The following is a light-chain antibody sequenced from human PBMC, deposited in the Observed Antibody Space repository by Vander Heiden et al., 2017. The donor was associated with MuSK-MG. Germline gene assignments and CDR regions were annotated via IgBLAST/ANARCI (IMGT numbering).Light chain of an antibody. J-gene: IGKJ1*01. CDR2: AAS. Sequence: SVGDRVTITCRASQGISNSLAWYQQKPGKVPKLLIYAASTLQSGVPSRFSGSGSGTDFTLTISSRQPEDVATYYCQKYNSAPRRTFGQGTKVEIK. CDR3: QKYNSAPRRT. V-gene: IGKV1-27*01. CDR1: QGISNS.